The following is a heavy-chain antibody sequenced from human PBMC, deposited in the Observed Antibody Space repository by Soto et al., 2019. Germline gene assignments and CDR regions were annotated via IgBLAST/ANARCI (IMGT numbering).Heavy chain of an antibody. D-gene: IGHD3-9*01. CDR2: ISAYNGTT. CDR1: GYTFTTYG. V-gene: IGHV1-18*01. Sequence: ASVKVSCKASGYTFTTYGISWVREAPGLGLEWMGWISAYNGTTNYAQKLQGRVTMTTDTSTSTAYMELRSLRSDDTAVYYCARGGDILTGYYRVDYWGQGALVTVSS. CDR3: ARGGDILTGYYRVDY. J-gene: IGHJ4*02.